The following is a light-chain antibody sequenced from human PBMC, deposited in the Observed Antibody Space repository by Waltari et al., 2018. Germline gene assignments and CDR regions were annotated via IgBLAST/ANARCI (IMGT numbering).Light chain of an antibody. J-gene: IGLJ2*01. V-gene: IGLV2-11*01. Sequence: QSALTQPRSVSGSPGPSVTISCTGTSSDVGGYNYVPLYQQHPGQAPKLMIYDVSKRPSGVPDRFSGSKSGNTASLTISGLQAEDEADYYCCSYAGSYTFVVFGGGTKLTVL. CDR2: DVS. CDR1: SSDVGGYNY. CDR3: CSYAGSYTFVV.